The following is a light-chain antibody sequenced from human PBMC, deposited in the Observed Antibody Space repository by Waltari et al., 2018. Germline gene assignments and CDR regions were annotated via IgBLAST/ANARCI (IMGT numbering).Light chain of an antibody. CDR2: DTF. CDR1: QTVSRY. CDR3: QQYYEWQT. J-gene: IGKJ1*01. V-gene: IGKV3-11*01. Sequence: EIVLTQSPVTLSLSPGERATLSCRASQTVSRYLAWYQQKPGQAPRLLIYDTFSRASGIPARFSGSGSGTDFTLTISSLEPEDFAVYYCQQYYEWQTFGTGTKVEIK.